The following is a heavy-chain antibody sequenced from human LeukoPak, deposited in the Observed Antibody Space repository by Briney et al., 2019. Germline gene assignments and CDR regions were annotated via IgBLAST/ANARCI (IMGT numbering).Heavy chain of an antibody. CDR1: GYTFTSYS. J-gene: IGHJ5*02. CDR3: AREVDILTGYYASNSIWFDP. D-gene: IGHD3-9*01. V-gene: IGHV1-18*01. Sequence: GASVKVSCKASGYTFTSYSISWVRQAPGQGLEWMGWISAYNGNTNYAQKLQGRVTMTTDTSTSTAYMELRSLRSDDTAVYYCAREVDILTGYYASNSIWFDPWGQGTLVTVSS. CDR2: ISAYNGNT.